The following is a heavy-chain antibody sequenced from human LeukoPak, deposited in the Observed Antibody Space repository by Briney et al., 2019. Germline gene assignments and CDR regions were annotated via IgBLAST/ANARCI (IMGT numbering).Heavy chain of an antibody. Sequence: PGGSLRLFCAASGFTVRSNYMGWVRQAPGKGLEWVSVIYSGGTTYYTDSVKGRFIISRENCKNTLYLQMDNLRAEDTAVYYCARYNSDIASRPIDSWGQGTLVTVSS. CDR2: IYSGGTT. D-gene: IGHD6-6*01. V-gene: IGHV3-53*01. CDR1: GFTVRSNY. CDR3: ARYNSDIASRPIDS. J-gene: IGHJ4*02.